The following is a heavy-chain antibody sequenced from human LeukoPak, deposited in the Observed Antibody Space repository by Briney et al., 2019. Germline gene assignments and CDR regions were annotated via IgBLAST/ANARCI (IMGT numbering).Heavy chain of an antibody. J-gene: IGHJ2*01. D-gene: IGHD1-1*01. CDR2: INPSGGT. Sequence: KSSQTLFLTCTVSGGSITSGNNYWSWIRQPAGKGLEWVGRINPSGGTNYNPTFKSRVTLSAETSNNQFSLKLDSVTAADTAIYYCARGFNTGWYFDLWGRGTLVTVSS. CDR1: GGSITSGNNY. V-gene: IGHV4-61*02. CDR3: ARGFNTGWYFDL.